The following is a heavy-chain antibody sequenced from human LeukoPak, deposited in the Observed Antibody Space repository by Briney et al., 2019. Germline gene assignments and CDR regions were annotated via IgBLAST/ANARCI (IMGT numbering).Heavy chain of an antibody. Sequence: GGSLRLSCAASGFTINNYAMSWVRQAPGKGLEWVSTVSGSGAIAYYTDSDKGRFTISRDNSKNTLYLQMSSLTAKDTAVYYCAKDRSIGTYYTFDSWGQGTLVTVSS. V-gene: IGHV3-23*01. J-gene: IGHJ4*02. CDR2: VSGSGAIA. CDR1: GFTINNYA. CDR3: AKDRSIGTYYTFDS. D-gene: IGHD1-26*01.